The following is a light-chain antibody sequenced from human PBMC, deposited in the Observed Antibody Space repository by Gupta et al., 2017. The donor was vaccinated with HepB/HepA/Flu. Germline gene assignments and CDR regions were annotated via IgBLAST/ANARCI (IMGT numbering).Light chain of an antibody. J-gene: IGLJ3*02. V-gene: IGLV1-40*01. Sequence: QSVLTQPPSVSGASGQRVTISCTGSSSNIGAGYDVHWYQQFPGTAPKLLIFVNNNRPSGVPDRFSGSKSGASASLAITGLQAEDEADYYCQSYDSSLSGSVFGGGTKLIVL. CDR1: SSNIGAGYD. CDR3: QSYDSSLSGSV. CDR2: VNN.